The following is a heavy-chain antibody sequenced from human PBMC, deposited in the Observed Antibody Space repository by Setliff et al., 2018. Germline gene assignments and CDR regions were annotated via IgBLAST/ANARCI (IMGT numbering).Heavy chain of an antibody. D-gene: IGHD5-18*01. CDR2: VYYSGTT. CDR1: GDSINSDGYF. V-gene: IGHV4-31*11. Sequence: SETLSLTCDVSGDSINSDGYFWSWIRQHPGKGLEWIGYVYYSGTTNYNPSLKSRLLISVDKSKTQFTLTLTSVTPADTAVYYCARGRIPREHGDTAMVLSLSYYYYMDVWGKGTTVTVSS. CDR3: ARGRIPREHGDTAMVLSLSYYYYMDV. J-gene: IGHJ6*03.